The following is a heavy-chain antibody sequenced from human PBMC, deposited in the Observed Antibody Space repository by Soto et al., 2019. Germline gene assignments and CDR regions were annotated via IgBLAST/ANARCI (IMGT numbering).Heavy chain of an antibody. CDR1: GYTFTGYY. Sequence: ASVKVSCKASGYTFTGYYMHWVRQAPGQGLEWMGWINPNSGGTNDAQKFQGWVTMTRDTSISTAYMELSRLRSDDTAVYYCAREYSGYDAYNWFDPWGQGTLVTVSS. CDR2: INPNSGGT. D-gene: IGHD5-12*01. CDR3: AREYSGYDAYNWFDP. V-gene: IGHV1-2*04. J-gene: IGHJ5*02.